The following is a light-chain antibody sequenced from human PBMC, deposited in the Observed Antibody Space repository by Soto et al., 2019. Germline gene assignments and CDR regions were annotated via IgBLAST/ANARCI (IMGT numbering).Light chain of an antibody. CDR3: QSYDNTLSGPIYV. J-gene: IGLJ1*01. CDR1: TSNIGAGYD. CDR2: GNT. V-gene: IGLV1-40*01. Sequence: QSVLTQPRSVSGALGQRVTISCTGITSNIGAGYDVHWYQLLPGRAPKLLIYGNTNRPSGVPDRFSGSKSATSASLAITGLQAEDEAIYYCQSYDNTLSGPIYVFGTGTKLTVL.